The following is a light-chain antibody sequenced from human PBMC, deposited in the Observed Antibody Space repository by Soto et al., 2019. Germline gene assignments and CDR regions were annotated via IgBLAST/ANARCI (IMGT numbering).Light chain of an antibody. Sequence: SALTQPASVSGSPGQAITVSCSGTSSDIGAHNFVSWYQQHPGKAPKLIIYAVINRPSGVSDRFSGSKPGNTASLTISGLKSEDEADYYCNSYTTSNTFVFGSGTKVTVL. J-gene: IGLJ1*01. V-gene: IGLV2-14*03. CDR1: SSDIGAHNF. CDR2: AVI. CDR3: NSYTTSNTFV.